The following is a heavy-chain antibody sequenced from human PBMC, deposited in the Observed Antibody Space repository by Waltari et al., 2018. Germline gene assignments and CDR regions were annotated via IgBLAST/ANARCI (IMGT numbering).Heavy chain of an antibody. V-gene: IGHV3-74*01. Sequence: EVQLVESGGGLAQPGGSLRLSCAASGFTFSSYWMQWARQAPGKGLVWVSRISSDGSSSTYADSVKGRFTISRDNAKNTLYLQMNSLRAEDTAIYYCARARPINAGDFDYWGQGTLVTVSS. J-gene: IGHJ4*02. CDR1: GFTFSSYW. CDR2: ISSDGSSS. D-gene: IGHD3-16*01. CDR3: ARARPINAGDFDY.